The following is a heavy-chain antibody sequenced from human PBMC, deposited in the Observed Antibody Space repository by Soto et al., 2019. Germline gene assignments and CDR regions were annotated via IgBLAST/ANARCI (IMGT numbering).Heavy chain of an antibody. J-gene: IGHJ3*02. V-gene: IGHV3-66*01. CDR3: ATWHLQEHAYDI. CDR2: LYDLDGT. D-gene: IGHD1-1*01. CDR1: GFTVSGKKY. Sequence: EMQLLESGGGLVQPGGSLRLSCAAFGFTVSGKKYVAWVRQAPGKGLEWVSALYDLDGTYYADSVKGRFTTSSDSSRTTVYLQMNSLRPDDTAVYSCATWHLQEHAYDIWGQGTMVTVSS.